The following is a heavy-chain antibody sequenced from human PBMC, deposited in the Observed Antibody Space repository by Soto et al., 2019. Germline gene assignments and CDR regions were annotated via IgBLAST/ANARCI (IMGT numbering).Heavy chain of an antibody. D-gene: IGHD6-19*01. CDR1: GGSIDNSTYY. V-gene: IGHV4-39*02. CDR2: VYYSGGS. J-gene: IGHJ4*02. CDR3: VSINAGGWYYFDY. Sequence: PSETLSLTCAVSGGSIDNSTYYWGWIRQPPGKGLEWIGSVYYSGGSYYSPSLKSRVTMSVDSSKNHFSLILDSVTAADTAVYYCVSINAGGWYYFDYWGQGILVTVSS.